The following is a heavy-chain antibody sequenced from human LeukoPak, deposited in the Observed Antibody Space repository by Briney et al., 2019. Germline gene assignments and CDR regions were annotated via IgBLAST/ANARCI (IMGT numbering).Heavy chain of an antibody. V-gene: IGHV3-21*01. D-gene: IGHD3-10*02. Sequence: GGSLRLSCAASGFTFSSYWMHWVRQAPGKGLEWVSFISSSSSYIYYADSLKGRFTISRDNAKNSLYLQMNSLRAEDTAVYYCARGTMFPYYFDYWGQGTLVTVSS. CDR2: ISSSSSYI. J-gene: IGHJ4*02. CDR3: ARGTMFPYYFDY. CDR1: GFTFSSYW.